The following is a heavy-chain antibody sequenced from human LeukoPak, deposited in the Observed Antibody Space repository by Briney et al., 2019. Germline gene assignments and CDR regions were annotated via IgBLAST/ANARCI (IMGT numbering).Heavy chain of an antibody. V-gene: IGHV3-30-3*01. CDR3: AREYSSGYYRTFDF. CDR1: VFIFTTYT. D-gene: IGHD3-22*01. Sequence: GGSLRLSCAASVFIFTTYTMHWVRQAPGKGLEWVAIISYDGSSKYYADSVKGRFTISRDSSTLYLQMNSLRPEDTAVYYCAREYSSGYYRTFDFWGQGSLLTVSS. J-gene: IGHJ4*02. CDR2: ISYDGSSK.